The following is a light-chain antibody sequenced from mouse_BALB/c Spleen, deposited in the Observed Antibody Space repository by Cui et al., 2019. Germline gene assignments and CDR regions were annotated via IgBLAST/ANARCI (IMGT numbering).Light chain of an antibody. V-gene: IGKV12-41*01. J-gene: IGKJ2*01. CDR2: NAK. CDR3: QHFWSTPYT. CDR1: RNIHNY. Sequence: DIQMTQSPASLSASVGETVTFTCRASRNIHNYLAWYQQKQGKSPQLLIYNAKTLADGVPSRFSGSGSGTQYSLKINSLQPEDFGSYYCQHFWSTPYTFGGGTKLEIK.